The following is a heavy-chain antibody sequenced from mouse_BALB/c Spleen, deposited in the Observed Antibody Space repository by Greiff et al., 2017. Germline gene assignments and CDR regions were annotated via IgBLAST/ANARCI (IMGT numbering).Heavy chain of an antibody. Sequence: QVQLKESGAELMKPGASVKISCKATGYTFSSYWIEWVKQRPGHGLEWIGEILPGSGSTNYNEKFKGKATFTADTSSNTAYMQLSSLTSEDSAVYYCARSLYDYYFDYWGQGTTLTVSS. CDR2: ILPGSGST. J-gene: IGHJ2*01. CDR1: GYTFSSYW. V-gene: IGHV1-9*01. CDR3: ARSLYDYYFDY. D-gene: IGHD2-3*01.